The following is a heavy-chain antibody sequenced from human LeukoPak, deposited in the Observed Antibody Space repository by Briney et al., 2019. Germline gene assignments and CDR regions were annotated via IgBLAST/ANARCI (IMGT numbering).Heavy chain of an antibody. J-gene: IGHJ5*02. Sequence: PSETLSLTCAVYGGSFSGYYWSWIRQPPGKGLEWIGEINHSGSTNYNPSLKSRVTISVDTSKNQFSLKLSSVTAADTAVYYCARGQGDRVAEFWFDPWGQGTLVTVSS. D-gene: IGHD2-15*01. V-gene: IGHV4-34*01. CDR1: GGSFSGYY. CDR3: ARGQGDRVAEFWFDP. CDR2: INHSGST.